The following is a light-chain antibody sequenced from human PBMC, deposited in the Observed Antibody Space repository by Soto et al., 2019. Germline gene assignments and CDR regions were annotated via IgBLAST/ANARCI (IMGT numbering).Light chain of an antibody. CDR1: SSNIGSNY. CDR3: AAWDDSLSGVV. J-gene: IGLJ2*01. CDR2: RNN. V-gene: IGLV1-47*01. Sequence: QPVVTQPPSASGTPGQRVTISCSGSSSNIGSNYVYWYQQLPGTAPKHLIYRNNQRPSGVPERFSGSKTGTSASLAISGLRSEDESDYYCAAWDDSLSGVVFGAGTKVTVL.